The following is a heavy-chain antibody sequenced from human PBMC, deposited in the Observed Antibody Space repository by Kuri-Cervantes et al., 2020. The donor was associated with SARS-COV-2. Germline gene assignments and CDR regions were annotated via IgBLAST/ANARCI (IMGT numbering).Heavy chain of an antibody. V-gene: IGHV3-64D*06. CDR1: GLSFGNSV. J-gene: IGHJ4*02. Sequence: GESLKISCSASGLSFGNSVMHWVRQAPGKGLQYVSSINSNGGSIYHTDSVKGRFTISRDNSKNTLYLQMSSLRAEDTAVYYCVQQFAVVDYYFDFWGQGTLVTVSS. CDR3: VQQFAVVDYYFDF. CDR2: INSNGGSI. D-gene: IGHD2-2*01.